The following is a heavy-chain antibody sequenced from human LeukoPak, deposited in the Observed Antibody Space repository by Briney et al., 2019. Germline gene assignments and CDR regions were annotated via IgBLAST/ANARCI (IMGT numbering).Heavy chain of an antibody. CDR3: ARDGFGIAVAGMGNNWFDP. CDR2: IYYSGST. V-gene: IGHV4-61*01. Sequence: SETLSLTCSVSDSSISSSKYYWSWIRQPPGKGLEWIGYIYYSGSTNYNPSLKSRVTISEDTSKNQFSLKLSSVTAADTAVYYCARDGFGIAVAGMGNNWFDPWGQGTLVTVSS. CDR1: DSSISSSKYY. J-gene: IGHJ5*02. D-gene: IGHD6-19*01.